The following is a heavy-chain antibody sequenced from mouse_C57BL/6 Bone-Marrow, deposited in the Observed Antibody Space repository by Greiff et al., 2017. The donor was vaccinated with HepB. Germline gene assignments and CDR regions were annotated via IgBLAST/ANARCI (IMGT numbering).Heavy chain of an antibody. J-gene: IGHJ1*03. D-gene: IGHD1-1*01. Sequence: VQLQQPGAELVRPGSSVKLSCKASGYTFTSYWMHWVKQRPIQGLEWIGNIDPSDSETHYNQKFKDKATLTVDKSSSTAYMQLSSLTSEDSAVYYCARDYYGSSYHWYFDVWGTGTTVTVSS. V-gene: IGHV1-52*01. CDR1: GYTFTSYW. CDR2: IDPSDSET. CDR3: ARDYYGSSYHWYFDV.